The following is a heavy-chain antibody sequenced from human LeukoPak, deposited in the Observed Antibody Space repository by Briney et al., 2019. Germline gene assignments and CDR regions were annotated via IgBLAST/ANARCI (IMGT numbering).Heavy chain of an antibody. CDR1: GGSVSRGSYY. J-gene: IGHJ4*02. CDR2: IYYSGST. V-gene: IGHV4-61*01. D-gene: IGHD1-26*01. CDR3: ARALGYGGSYLAY. Sequence: SETLSLMCSVSGGSVSRGSYYWSWIRQPPGRGLEWIGNIYYSGSTNYNPSLRIRVTISVDTSKNQFSLRLSSVTAADTAVCYCARALGYGGSYLAYWGQGTLVTVSS.